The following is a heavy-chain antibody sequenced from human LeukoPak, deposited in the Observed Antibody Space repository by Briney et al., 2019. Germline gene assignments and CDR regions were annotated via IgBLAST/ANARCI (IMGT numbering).Heavy chain of an antibody. V-gene: IGHV3-48*03. CDR3: ARDFYPPSGGFDY. CDR2: ISSSGSTI. J-gene: IGHJ4*02. Sequence: GGSLRLSCAASGFTFSSYAMNWVRQAPGKGLEWVSYISSSGSTIYYADSVKGRFTISRDNAKNSLYLQMNSLRAEDTAVYYCARDFYPPSGGFDYWGQGTLVTVSS. D-gene: IGHD2/OR15-2a*01. CDR1: GFTFSSYA.